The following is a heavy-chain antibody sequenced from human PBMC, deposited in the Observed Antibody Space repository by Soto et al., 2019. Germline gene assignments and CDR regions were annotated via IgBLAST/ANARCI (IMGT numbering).Heavy chain of an antibody. J-gene: IGHJ6*03. CDR2: IYYSGST. D-gene: IGHD7-27*01. CDR3: ARVGTRSLNYYYYMDV. Sequence: PSETLSLTCTVSGGSISSYYWSWIRQPPGKGLEWIGYIYYSGSTNYNPSLKSRVTISVDTSKNQFSLKLSPVTAADTAVYYCARVGTRSLNYYYYMDVWGKGTTVTV. CDR1: GGSISSYY. V-gene: IGHV4-59*08.